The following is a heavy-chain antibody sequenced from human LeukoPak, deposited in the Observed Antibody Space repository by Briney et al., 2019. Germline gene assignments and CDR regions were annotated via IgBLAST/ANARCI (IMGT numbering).Heavy chain of an antibody. CDR1: GGSISSYY. V-gene: IGHV4-59*01. CDR3: ARVPPGYCSSTSCYTYAFDI. J-gene: IGHJ3*02. D-gene: IGHD2-2*02. CDR2: IYYGGST. Sequence: SETLCLTCTVSGGSISSYYWSWIRQPPGKGLEWIGYIYYGGSTNYNPSLKSRVTISVDTSKNQFSLKLSSVTAADTAVYYCARVPPGYCSSTSCYTYAFDIWGQGTMVTVSS.